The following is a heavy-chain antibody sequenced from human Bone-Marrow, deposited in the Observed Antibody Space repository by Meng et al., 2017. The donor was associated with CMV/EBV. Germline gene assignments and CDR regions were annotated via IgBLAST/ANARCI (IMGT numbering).Heavy chain of an antibody. CDR3: ARVSGLELGEVWFDP. D-gene: IGHD1-7*01. CDR2: IYYSGST. V-gene: IGHV4-30-4*08. CDR1: SGSISSCDYY. J-gene: IGHJ5*02. Sequence: WGPGRLKPSQTLSLTCTVSSGSISSCDYYWSWIRQPPGKGLEWIGYIYYSGSTYYNPSLKSRVTISVDTSKNQFSLKLSSVTAADTAVYYCARVSGLELGEVWFDPWGQGTLVTVSS.